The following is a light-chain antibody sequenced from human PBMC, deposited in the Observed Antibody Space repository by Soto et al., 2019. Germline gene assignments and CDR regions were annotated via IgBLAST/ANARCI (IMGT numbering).Light chain of an antibody. CDR1: SNDIGLYNY. CDR2: EVT. V-gene: IGLV2-14*01. Sequence: QSALTQPASVSGSPGQSITISCTGTSNDIGLYNYVSWYQQHLGKAPKLVIYEVTYRPSGVSDRFSGSKSDNTASLTISGLQAEDEADYYCSSYTLSSTWVFGGGTKLTVL. J-gene: IGLJ3*02. CDR3: SSYTLSSTWV.